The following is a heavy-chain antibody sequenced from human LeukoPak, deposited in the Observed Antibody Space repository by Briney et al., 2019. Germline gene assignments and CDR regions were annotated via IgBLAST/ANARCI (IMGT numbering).Heavy chain of an antibody. CDR1: GFTFSSNA. D-gene: IGHD6-19*01. CDR2: ISGSGGRT. V-gene: IGHV3-23*01. Sequence: GGSLRLSCAASGFTFSSNAMSWVRQAPGKGLEWVSGISGSGGRTYYADSVKGRFTISRDNSKNTLYLQMNSLRAEDTAVYYCAKDLRSSGWQIGARPGGRVYYFDYWGQGTLVTVSS. CDR3: AKDLRSSGWQIGARPGGRVYYFDY. J-gene: IGHJ4*02.